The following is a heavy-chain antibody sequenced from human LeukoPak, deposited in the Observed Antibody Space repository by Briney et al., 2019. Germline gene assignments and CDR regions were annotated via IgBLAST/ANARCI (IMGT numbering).Heavy chain of an antibody. J-gene: IGHJ4*02. V-gene: IGHV3-74*01. CDR3: AKDSGKYSDDY. D-gene: IGHD1-26*01. Sequence: GGSLRLSCVASGFTLSSYWMHWVRQAPGKGLVWVSRINSDGSTVSYADPVKGRFTISRDNAKNTLYLQMNSLRADDTAIYYCAKDSGKYSDDYWGQGTLVTVS. CDR2: INSDGSTV. CDR1: GFTLSSYW.